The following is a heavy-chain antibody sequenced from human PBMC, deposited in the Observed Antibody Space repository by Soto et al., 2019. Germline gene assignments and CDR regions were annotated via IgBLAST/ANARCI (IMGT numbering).Heavy chain of an antibody. V-gene: IGHV3-30-3*01. Sequence: AGGSLRLSCAASGFTFSSYAMHWVRQAPGKGLEWVALISYDGNNEYYADSVKGRFTISRDNSKNTVYLQMNRLRPEDTAVYYCARAGLLYDSSGLYAFDVWGQRTMVTVSS. CDR1: GFTFSSYA. CDR2: ISYDGNNE. D-gene: IGHD3-22*01. CDR3: ARAGLLYDSSGLYAFDV. J-gene: IGHJ3*01.